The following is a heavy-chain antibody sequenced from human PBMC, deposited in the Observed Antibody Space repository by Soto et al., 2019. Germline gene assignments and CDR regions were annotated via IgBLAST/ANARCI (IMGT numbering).Heavy chain of an antibody. J-gene: IGHJ4*02. CDR3: ARDRQPDGIWTFDY. CDR1: GFTISAYT. Sequence: GGSLRLSCSASGFTISAYTMGWVRLSAGKGLEWVATIFSGGGGTEFADSVTGRFSVSRDNSKNQMFLQMDNLRVDDTALYYCARDRQPDGIWTFDYWGRGVRVTVAS. CDR2: IFSGGGGT. V-gene: IGHV3-23*01. D-gene: IGHD2-15*01.